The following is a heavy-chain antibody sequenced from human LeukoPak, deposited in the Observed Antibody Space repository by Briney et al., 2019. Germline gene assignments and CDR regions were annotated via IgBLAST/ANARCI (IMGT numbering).Heavy chain of an antibody. V-gene: IGHV1-2*02. D-gene: IGHD3-3*01. J-gene: IGHJ3*02. CDR1: GYTFTAYY. CDR2: IKANSGGT. CDR3: ARDHGDDAFDI. Sequence: ASVKVSCKASGYTFTAYYVHWVRQAPGQGLEWMGLIKANSGGTIYAQKFQGRVTMTRDTSISTAYMELRSVRSDDTAVYYCARDHGDDAFDIWGPGTMVTVSS.